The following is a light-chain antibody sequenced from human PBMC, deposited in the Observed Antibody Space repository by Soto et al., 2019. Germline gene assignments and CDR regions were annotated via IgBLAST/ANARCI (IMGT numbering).Light chain of an antibody. CDR1: SSDVGGYNY. V-gene: IGLV2-14*03. CDR3: SAYIPSNSENV. Sequence: QSVLTQPASVSGSPGQSITISCTGTSSDVGGYNYVSWYQHHPGKAPKRMIHDVSTRPSGVSNRFCGSKFGNTASLTISGRQDEDEADYYCSAYIPSNSENVVGTGTKLIVL. J-gene: IGLJ1*01. CDR2: DVS.